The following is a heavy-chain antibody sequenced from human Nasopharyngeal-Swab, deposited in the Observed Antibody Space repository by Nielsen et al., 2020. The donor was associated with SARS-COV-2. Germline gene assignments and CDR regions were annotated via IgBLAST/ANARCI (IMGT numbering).Heavy chain of an antibody. D-gene: IGHD6-19*01. Sequence: GSLKISCAASGFTFSNYGMHWVRQAPGKGLEWVAVISYDGSNKYYADSVKGRFTISRDNSKDTVYLQMNSLRAEDTAVYYCARDRTVAGLDYWGQGTLVTVSS. CDR3: ARDRTVAGLDY. V-gene: IGHV3-30*03. CDR1: GFTFSNYG. J-gene: IGHJ4*02. CDR2: ISYDGSNK.